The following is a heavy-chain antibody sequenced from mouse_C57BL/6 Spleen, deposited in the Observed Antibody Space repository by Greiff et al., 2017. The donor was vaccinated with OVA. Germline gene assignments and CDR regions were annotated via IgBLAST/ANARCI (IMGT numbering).Heavy chain of an antibody. Sequence: EVKLMESGGGLVKPGGSLKLSCAASGFTFSDYGMHWVRQAPEKGLEWVAYISSGSSTIYYADTVKGRFTISRDNAKNTLFLQMTSLRSEDTAMYYCAGGSYWGQGTLVTVSA. CDR2: ISSGSSTI. CDR1: GFTFSDYG. V-gene: IGHV5-17*01. J-gene: IGHJ3*01. CDR3: AGGSY.